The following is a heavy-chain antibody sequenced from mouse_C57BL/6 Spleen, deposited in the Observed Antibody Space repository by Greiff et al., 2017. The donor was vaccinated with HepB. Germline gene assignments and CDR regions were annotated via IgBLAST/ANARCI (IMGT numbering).Heavy chain of an antibody. CDR2: IYPGGGYT. Sequence: VQLQESGAELVRPGTSVKMSCKASGYTFTNYWIGWAKQRPGHGLEWIGDIYPGGGYTNYNEKFKGKATLTADKSSSTAYMQFSSLTSEDSAIYYCARESSYWYFDVWGTGTTVTVSS. D-gene: IGHD1-1*01. CDR3: ARESSYWYFDV. J-gene: IGHJ1*03. CDR1: GYTFTNYW. V-gene: IGHV1-63*01.